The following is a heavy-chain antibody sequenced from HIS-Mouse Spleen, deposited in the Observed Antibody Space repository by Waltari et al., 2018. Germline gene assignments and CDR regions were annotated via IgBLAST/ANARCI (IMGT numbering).Heavy chain of an antibody. Sequence: QVQLQQWGAGLLKPSETLSLTCAVYGGSFSGYYWSWIRQPPGKGLEWIGEINHSGSTNYNPSLKSRVTIAVDTSTNQFPRKRSSVTAADTAVYYCARVREQWLVRGGQNWFDPWGQGTLVTVSS. CDR3: ARVREQWLVRGGQNWFDP. CDR1: GGSFSGYY. V-gene: IGHV4-34*01. CDR2: INHSGST. J-gene: IGHJ5*02. D-gene: IGHD6-19*01.